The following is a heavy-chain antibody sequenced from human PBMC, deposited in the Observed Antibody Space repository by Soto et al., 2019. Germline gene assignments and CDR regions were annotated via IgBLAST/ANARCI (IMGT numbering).Heavy chain of an antibody. CDR1: GFTFSPYW. Sequence: EVHLVQSGGGLVQPGGSLRLSCAASGFTFSPYWMYWVRQAPGKGPVWVSRLNSDGSSTDYADSVRGRFTISRDNAKNTLYLEMNGLRAEDTAVYYCARGGGYDFWTGYFEYWGQGRLVSVSS. CDR3: ARGGGYDFWTGYFEY. CDR2: LNSDGSST. D-gene: IGHD3-3*01. J-gene: IGHJ4*02. V-gene: IGHV3-74*01.